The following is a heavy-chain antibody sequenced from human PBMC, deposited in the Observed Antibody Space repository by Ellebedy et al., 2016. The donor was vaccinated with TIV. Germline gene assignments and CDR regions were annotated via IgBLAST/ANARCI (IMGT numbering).Heavy chain of an antibody. CDR3: ARDSSGWLDY. V-gene: IGHV1-69*04. J-gene: IGHJ4*02. CDR1: GYTFTSYG. D-gene: IGHD6-19*01. CDR2: IIPILGIA. Sequence: AASVKVSCKASGYTFTSYGISWVRQAPGQGLEWMGRIIPILGIANYAQKFQGRVTITADKSTSTAYMELSSLRSEDTAVYYCARDSSGWLDYWGQGTLVTVSS.